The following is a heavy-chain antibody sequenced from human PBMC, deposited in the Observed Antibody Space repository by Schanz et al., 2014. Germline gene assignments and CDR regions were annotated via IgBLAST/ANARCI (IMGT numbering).Heavy chain of an antibody. CDR2: INPDSGDT. D-gene: IGHD6-19*01. CDR1: GYTFSDSY. CDR3: ARGGYSSGWYDRDIAHFDY. J-gene: IGHJ4*02. V-gene: IGHV1-2*04. Sequence: QEQLVQSGAEVRKPGASVKVSCKASGYTFSDSYVHWVRQAPGQGLEWMGWINPDSGDTNFAQKFQGWVTMTRDKSITTAYMELSRLKFDDTAVYYCARGGYSSGWYDRDIAHFDYWGQGTLVTVSS.